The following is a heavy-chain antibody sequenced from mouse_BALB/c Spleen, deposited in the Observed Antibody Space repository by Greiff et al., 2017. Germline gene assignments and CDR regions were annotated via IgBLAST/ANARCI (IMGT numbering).Heavy chain of an antibody. Sequence: EVQLVESGGGLVQPGGSMNLSCAASGFTFSDAWMDCFRQSPEKGLEWVAEIRSKANNHATYYAESVKGRFTISRDDSKSSVYLQMNSLRAEDTGIYYCTRRITRWYFDVWGAGTTVTVSS. V-gene: IGHV6-6*01. CDR1: GFTFSDAW. CDR3: TRRITRWYFDV. J-gene: IGHJ1*01. D-gene: IGHD1-1*01. CDR2: IRSKANNHAT.